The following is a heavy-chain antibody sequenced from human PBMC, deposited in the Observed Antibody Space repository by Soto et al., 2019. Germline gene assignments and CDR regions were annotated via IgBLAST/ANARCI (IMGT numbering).Heavy chain of an antibody. Sequence: GGSLRLSCAASGFTFSSYGMHWVRQAPGKGLEWVAVIWYDGSNKYYADSVKGRFTISRDNSKNTLYLQMNSLRAEDTAVYYCARDNAGDISYYFDYWGQGTLVTVSS. CDR1: GFTFSSYG. CDR3: ARDNAGDISYYFDY. CDR2: IWYDGSNK. J-gene: IGHJ4*02. D-gene: IGHD7-27*01. V-gene: IGHV3-33*01.